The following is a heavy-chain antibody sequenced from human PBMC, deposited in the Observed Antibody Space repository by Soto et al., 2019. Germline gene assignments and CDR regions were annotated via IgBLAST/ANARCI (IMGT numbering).Heavy chain of an antibody. CDR1: GGSISSGDYY. CDR3: ARAPYYYDSSGYYYLDY. Sequence: TLSLTCTVSGGSISSGDYYWSWIRQPPGKGLEGVGYIYYSGSTYYNPSLKSRVTISVDTSKNQFSLKLSSVTAADTAVYYCARAPYYYDSSGYYYLDYWGQGTLVTVSS. D-gene: IGHD3-22*01. V-gene: IGHV4-30-4*01. CDR2: IYYSGST. J-gene: IGHJ4*02.